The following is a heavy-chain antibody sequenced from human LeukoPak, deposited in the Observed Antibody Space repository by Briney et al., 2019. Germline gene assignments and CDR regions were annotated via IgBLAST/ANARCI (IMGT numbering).Heavy chain of an antibody. J-gene: IGHJ5*02. CDR1: GYTFTDYY. CDR2: INPNSGDT. CDR3: AKGRASYGVVIDH. D-gene: IGHD3-3*01. V-gene: IGHV1-2*02. Sequence: ASVKVSCKASGYTFTDYYVYWVRQAPGQGLEWMGWINPNSGDTNYAQNFQGRVTMTRDTSINTAYMELSSLRSDDTAVYYCAKGRASYGVVIDHWGQGTLVTVSS.